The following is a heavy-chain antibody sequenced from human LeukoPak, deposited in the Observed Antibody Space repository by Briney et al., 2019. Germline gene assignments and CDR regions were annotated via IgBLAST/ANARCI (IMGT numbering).Heavy chain of an antibody. CDR1: GCSIRSDGYY. J-gene: IGHJ5*02. CDR3: ARRRRGVNREDDWFDP. Sequence: SETLSLTCTVSGCSIRSDGYYWGWIRQPPGKGLEWIVSIYNTGDTYYNPSLKSRLTISVDASNNQFYLRLSSVTAADTAVYYCARRRRGVNREDDWFDPWGLGTLVTVSS. V-gene: IGHV4-39*01. CDR2: IYNTGDT. D-gene: IGHD1-14*01.